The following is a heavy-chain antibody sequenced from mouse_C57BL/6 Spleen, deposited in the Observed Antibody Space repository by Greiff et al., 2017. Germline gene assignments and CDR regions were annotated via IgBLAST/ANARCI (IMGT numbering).Heavy chain of an antibody. CDR1: GFTFSSYG. CDR2: ISSGGSYT. Sequence: VQLKESGGDLVKPGGSLKLSCAASGFTFSSYGMSWVRQTPDKRLEWVATISSGGSYTYYPDSVKGRFTISRDNAKNTLYLQMSSLKSEDTAMYYCARHRGYGDYYAMDYWGQGTSVTVSS. V-gene: IGHV5-6*01. J-gene: IGHJ4*01. CDR3: ARHRGYGDYYAMDY. D-gene: IGHD2-14*01.